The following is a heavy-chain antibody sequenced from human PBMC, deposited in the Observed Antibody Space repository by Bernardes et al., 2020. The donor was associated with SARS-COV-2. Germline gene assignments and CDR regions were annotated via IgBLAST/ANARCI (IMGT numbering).Heavy chain of an antibody. CDR1: GGSISSGSYY. D-gene: IGHD3-10*01. CDR2: IYTSGST. CDR3: ARGPMVRGVIDDYYYYYGMDV. V-gene: IGHV4-61*02. Sequence: SETLSLTCTVSGGSISSGSYYWSWIRQPAGKGLEWIGRIYTSGSTNYNPSLKSRDTISVDTSKNQFSLKLSSVTAADTAVYYCARGPMVRGVIDDYYYYYGMDVWGQGTTVTVSS. J-gene: IGHJ6*02.